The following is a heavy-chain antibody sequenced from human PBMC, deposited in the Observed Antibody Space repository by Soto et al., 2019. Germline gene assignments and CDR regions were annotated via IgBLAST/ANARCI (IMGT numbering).Heavy chain of an antibody. CDR2: INHSGST. CDR3: ARAPIVVVPAAMPPNNWFDP. Sequence: PSETLSLTCAVYGGSFSGYYWSWIRQPPGKGLEWIGEINHSGSTNYNPSLKSRVTISVDTSKNQFSLKLSSVTAADTAVYYCARAPIVVVPAAMPPNNWFDPWGQGTLVTVSS. D-gene: IGHD2-2*01. J-gene: IGHJ5*02. V-gene: IGHV4-34*01. CDR1: GGSFSGYY.